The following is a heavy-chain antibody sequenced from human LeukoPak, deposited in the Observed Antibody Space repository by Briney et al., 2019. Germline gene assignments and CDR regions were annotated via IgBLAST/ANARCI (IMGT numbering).Heavy chain of an antibody. Sequence: SETLSLTCEVSGGSIRSSHWWSWVRQPPGKGLEWIGEIYHSGSTNYNPSLKSRVAISVDKSKNQFSLRLSSVAAADTAVYYCARGGHYYDSSGFVSGFFDYWGQGTLVTVSS. V-gene: IGHV4-4*02. CDR1: GGSIRSSHW. CDR3: ARGGHYYDSSGFVSGFFDY. CDR2: IYHSGST. D-gene: IGHD3-22*01. J-gene: IGHJ4*02.